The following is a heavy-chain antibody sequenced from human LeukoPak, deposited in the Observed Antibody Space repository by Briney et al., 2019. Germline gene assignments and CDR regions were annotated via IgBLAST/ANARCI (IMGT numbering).Heavy chain of an antibody. V-gene: IGHV1-18*01. J-gene: IGHJ6*03. D-gene: IGHD2-2*01. CDR2: ISAYNGNT. Sequence: ASVKDSCKASGYTFTSYGISWVRQAPGQGLAWMGWISAYNGNTNYAQKLQGRVTMTTDTSTSTAYMELRSLRSDDTAVYYCARDRYCSSTSCYDYYYYYYMDVWGKGATVTVSS. CDR3: ARDRYCSSTSCYDYYYYYYMDV. CDR1: GYTFTSYG.